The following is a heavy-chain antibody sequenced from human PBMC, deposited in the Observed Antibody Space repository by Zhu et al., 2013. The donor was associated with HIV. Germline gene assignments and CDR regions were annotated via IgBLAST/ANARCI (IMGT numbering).Heavy chain of an antibody. V-gene: IGHV4-30-4*01. Sequence: QVQLQESGPGLVKPSQTLSLTCTVSGGSISSGDYYWSWIRQPPGKGLEWIGYIYYSGSTYYNPSLKSRVTISVDTSKNQFSLKLSSVTAADTAVYYCARDRRFGESGGKNFDYWGQGTLVTVSS. CDR3: ARDRRFGESGGKNFDY. D-gene: IGHD3-10*01. J-gene: IGHJ4*02. CDR2: IYYSGST. CDR1: GGSISSGDYY.